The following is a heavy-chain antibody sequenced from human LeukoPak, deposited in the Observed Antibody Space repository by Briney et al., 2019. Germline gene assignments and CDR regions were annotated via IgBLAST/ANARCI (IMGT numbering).Heavy chain of an antibody. CDR1: GYPFTGYY. J-gene: IGHJ6*03. CDR3: ARAFGQYQLLSHYYMDV. V-gene: IGHV1-2*04. Sequence: ASVKVSCKASGYPFTGYYIHWVRQAPGQGLEWMGWINPNTGGTNYGQKFQGWVTMTRDTSISTAYMELSRLRSNDTAVYYCARAFGQYQLLSHYYMDVWGKGTTVTVSS. D-gene: IGHD2-2*01. CDR2: INPNTGGT.